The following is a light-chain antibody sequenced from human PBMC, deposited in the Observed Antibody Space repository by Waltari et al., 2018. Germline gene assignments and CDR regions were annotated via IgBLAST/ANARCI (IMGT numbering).Light chain of an antibody. V-gene: IGLV2-8*01. CDR2: EVN. CDR1: SSDIGGYNH. J-gene: IGLJ3*02. Sequence: QSALTQPPSASGSPGQSVTISCTGTSSDIGGYNHVSWYQQYPGKAPKLMIYEVNKRPSGVPARFSGSKSGNTASLIVSGLQADDEADYHCGSYAGSTGWVFGGGTKLTVL. CDR3: GSYAGSTGWV.